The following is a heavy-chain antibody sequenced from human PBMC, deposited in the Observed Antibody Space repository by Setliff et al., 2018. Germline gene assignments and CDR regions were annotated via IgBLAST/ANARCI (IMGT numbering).Heavy chain of an antibody. Sequence: SETLSLTCTVSGGSISSTSYYWDWIRQPPGKGLEWIGEINHSGSTNYNPSLKSRVTMSVDTSKNQFSLKLNSLTAADTAVYYCARIKWFGETDCFDSWGQGTLVTVS. V-gene: IGHV4-39*07. CDR1: GGSISSTSYY. CDR2: INHSGST. D-gene: IGHD3-10*01. CDR3: ARIKWFGETDCFDS. J-gene: IGHJ5*01.